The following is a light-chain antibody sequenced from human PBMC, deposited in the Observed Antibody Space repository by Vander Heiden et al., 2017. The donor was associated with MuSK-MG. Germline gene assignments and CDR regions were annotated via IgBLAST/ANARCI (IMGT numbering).Light chain of an antibody. CDR2: DGS. Sequence: QSALTPTPSVSGSPGRSITISCTGTSSNGGGYKYVYWHQQHPGNAPKLMNYDGSKRPSGVSNRFSGSKSGTTASLTISGLQAEDEADYYCSSYTSSSTYVFGTGTKVTVL. V-gene: IGLV2-14*01. CDR3: SSYTSSSTYV. CDR1: SSNGGGYKY. J-gene: IGLJ1*01.